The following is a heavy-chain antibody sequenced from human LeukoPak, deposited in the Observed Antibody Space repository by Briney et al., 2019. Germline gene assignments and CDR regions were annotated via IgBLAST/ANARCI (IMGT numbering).Heavy chain of an antibody. J-gene: IGHJ6*03. V-gene: IGHV4-4*07. CDR1: GDAIKYY. CDR3: ARETDLETPFTYSYMDV. Sequence: PSETLSLTCTVSGDAIKYYWSWIRQPAGKGLEWIGRFHVTEGADYNPSLSSRVTLSIDTSKSRLSLNLTSVTAADTAVYYCARETDLETPFTYSYMDVWGKGTTVAVSS. CDR2: FHVTEGA.